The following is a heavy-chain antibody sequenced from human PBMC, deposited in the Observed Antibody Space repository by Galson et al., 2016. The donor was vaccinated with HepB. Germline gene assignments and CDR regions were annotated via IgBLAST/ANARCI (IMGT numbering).Heavy chain of an antibody. CDR3: VRRRYGSGNYRFFDY. V-gene: IGHV3-49*03. D-gene: IGHD3-10*01. CDR2: IRSKGFGGTA. CDR1: GFPFGDSA. J-gene: IGHJ4*02. Sequence: SLRLSCAGSGFPFGDSAMSWFRQAPGKGPEWVGFIRSKGFGGTAEYAASVKGRFTISRDDSKSIAYLQMNSLKTEDTAMYYCVRRRYGSGNYRFFDYWGQGTLATVSS.